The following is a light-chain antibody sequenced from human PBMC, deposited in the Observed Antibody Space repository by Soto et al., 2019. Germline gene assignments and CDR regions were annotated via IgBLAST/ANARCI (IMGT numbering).Light chain of an antibody. J-gene: IGKJ1*01. CDR1: QTINSN. Sequence: DIQMTQSPSSLSASVGDRVTITCRASQTINSNLNWYQQKPGKVPQLLIYAASSLQTGVPSRFSGSGSGTDFTLTISRLQPEDCATFYCQQSYKSPPTFGQGTKVE. V-gene: IGKV1-39*01. CDR3: QQSYKSPPT. CDR2: AAS.